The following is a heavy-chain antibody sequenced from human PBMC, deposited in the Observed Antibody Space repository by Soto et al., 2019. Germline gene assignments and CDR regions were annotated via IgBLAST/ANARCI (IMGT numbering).Heavy chain of an antibody. J-gene: IGHJ4*02. CDR2: ISTYNGNT. Sequence: ASVKVSCKASGYTFTTYGITWVRQAPGQGLEWMGWISTYNGNTHYEQKLQGRVTMTPDTFTSTAYMELRSLRSDDTAVYYCARGGAYCSGGTCYHFDYWGQGTLVTVSS. V-gene: IGHV1-18*04. CDR1: GYTFTTYG. D-gene: IGHD2-15*01. CDR3: ARGGAYCSGGTCYHFDY.